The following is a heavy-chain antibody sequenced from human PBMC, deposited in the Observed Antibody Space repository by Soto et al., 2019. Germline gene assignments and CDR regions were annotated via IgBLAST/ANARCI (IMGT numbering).Heavy chain of an antibody. CDR3: AKDASRSGRYTDYDY. J-gene: IGHJ4*02. CDR1: GFNFSSYA. CDR2: IPGRGSNT. Sequence: EVQLLESGGGLVQPGGSLRLSREVSGFNFSSYAMSWGRQAPGKGLEWVSAIPGRGSNTYYADSVKGRFTISRDNSKNTLYLLMNSLRAEDTAVYYCAKDASRSGRYTDYDYWGQGTLVTVSS. V-gene: IGHV3-23*01. D-gene: IGHD6-19*01.